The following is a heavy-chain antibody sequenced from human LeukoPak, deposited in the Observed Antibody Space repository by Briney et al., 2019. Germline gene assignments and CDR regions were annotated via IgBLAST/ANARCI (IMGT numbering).Heavy chain of an antibody. D-gene: IGHD3-22*01. CDR1: GFTFDGYA. J-gene: IGHJ4*02. Sequence: PGGSLRLSCAASGFTFDGYAMSWVRQAPGKGLEWVSGLNWNGGSTGYADSVKGRFTISRDNAKNFLYLQMNSLRAEDTAFYYCARVRTDYYDNSGYQDSWGQGTLVTVSS. CDR2: LNWNGGST. V-gene: IGHV3-20*04. CDR3: ARVRTDYYDNSGYQDS.